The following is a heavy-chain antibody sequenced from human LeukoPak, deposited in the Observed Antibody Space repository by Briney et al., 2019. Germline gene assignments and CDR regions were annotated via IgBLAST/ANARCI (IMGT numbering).Heavy chain of an antibody. CDR2: ISAYNGNT. CDR3: ARGRTTDGIVYWFDP. Sequence: ASVKVSCKASGYTFTSYGISWVRQAPGQGLEWMGWISAYNGNTNYAQKLQGRVTMTTDTSTSTAYMELRSLRSDDTAVYYCARGRTTDGIVYWFDPWGQGTLVTVSS. D-gene: IGHD4-11*01. J-gene: IGHJ5*02. V-gene: IGHV1-18*01. CDR1: GYTFTSYG.